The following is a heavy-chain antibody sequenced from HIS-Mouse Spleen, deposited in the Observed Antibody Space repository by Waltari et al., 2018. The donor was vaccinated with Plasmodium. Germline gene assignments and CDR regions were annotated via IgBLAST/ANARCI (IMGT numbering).Heavy chain of an antibody. D-gene: IGHD3-3*01. Sequence: VQLVQSGAEVKKPGESLKISCKGSGYSFTSYWIGWVRQMPGKGLEWVGIIYPGDSDTRYSPSFQGQVTISADKSISTAYLQWSSLKASDTAMYYCARHSPYYDFWSGYYRGYFDYWGQGTLVTVSS. CDR2: IYPGDSDT. V-gene: IGHV5-51*01. J-gene: IGHJ4*02. CDR3: ARHSPYYDFWSGYYRGYFDY. CDR1: GYSFTSYW.